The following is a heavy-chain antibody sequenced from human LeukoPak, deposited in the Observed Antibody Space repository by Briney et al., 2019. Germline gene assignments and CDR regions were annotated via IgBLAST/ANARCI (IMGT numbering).Heavy chain of an antibody. D-gene: IGHD3-10*01. CDR3: AIWFGESMMVTAPSFFDY. CDR2: IYPGDSDT. CDR1: GYSFTSYW. J-gene: IGHJ4*02. V-gene: IGHV5-51*01. Sequence: GESLKISCQGSGYSFTSYWIGWVRQMPGKGLEWMGIIYPGDSDTRYSPSFQGQVTISADKSISTAYLQWSSLKASDTAMYYCAIWFGESMMVTAPSFFDYWGQGTLVTVSS.